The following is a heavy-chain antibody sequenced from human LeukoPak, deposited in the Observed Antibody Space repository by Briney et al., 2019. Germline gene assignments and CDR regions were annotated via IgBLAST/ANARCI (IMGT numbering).Heavy chain of an antibody. V-gene: IGHV3-64*01. Sequence: GGSLRLSCAASGFTFSSYAMHWVRQAPGKGLEYVSAISSNGGSTYYANSVKGRFTISRDNSKNTLYLQMNSLRAEDTAVYYCARWYCSTNTCYYDYWGQGTLVTVSS. J-gene: IGHJ4*02. CDR1: GFTFSSYA. CDR3: ARWYCSTNTCYYDY. D-gene: IGHD2-2*01. CDR2: ISSNGGST.